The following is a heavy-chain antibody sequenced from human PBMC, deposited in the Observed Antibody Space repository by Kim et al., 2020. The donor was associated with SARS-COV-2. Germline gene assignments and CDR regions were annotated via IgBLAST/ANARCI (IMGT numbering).Heavy chain of an antibody. CDR3: ARDRFPYDIYTMGAFDI. V-gene: IGHV3-30*04. D-gene: IGHD3-22*01. CDR2: ISYDGSNK. CDR1: GFTFSSYA. Sequence: GGSLRLSCAASGFTFSSYAMHWVRQAPGKGLEWVAVISYDGSNKYYADSVKGRFTISRDNSKNTLYVQMNSLRAEDTAVYYCARDRFPYDIYTMGAFDIWGQGTMVTVSS. J-gene: IGHJ3*02.